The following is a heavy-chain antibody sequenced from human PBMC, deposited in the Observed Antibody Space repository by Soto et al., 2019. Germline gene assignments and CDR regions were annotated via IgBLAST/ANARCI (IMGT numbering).Heavy chain of an antibody. V-gene: IGHV1-18*01. Sequence: QVQLVQSGAEVKKPGASVKVSCKASGYTFTSYGISWVRQAPGQGLEWMGWISAYNGNTNYAQKLQGRGTMTTDTSTSTAYRELRSLRSDDTAVYYCARDAYYDFWSGYYTGAGAFDIWGQGTMVTVSS. CDR2: ISAYNGNT. CDR3: ARDAYYDFWSGYYTGAGAFDI. D-gene: IGHD3-3*01. CDR1: GYTFTSYG. J-gene: IGHJ3*02.